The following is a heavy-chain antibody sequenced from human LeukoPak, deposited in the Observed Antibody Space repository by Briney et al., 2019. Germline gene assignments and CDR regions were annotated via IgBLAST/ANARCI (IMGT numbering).Heavy chain of an antibody. D-gene: IGHD3-9*01. CDR1: GFTFSSYS. J-gene: IGHJ4*02. CDR2: ISSSSSYI. CDR3: ARLYYDILTADSPLDY. V-gene: IGHV3-21*01. Sequence: GGSLRLSWAASGFTFSSYSMNWVRQAPGKGLEWVSSISSSSSYIYYADSVKGRFTISRDNAKNSLYLQMNSLRAEDTAVYYCARLYYDILTADSPLDYWGQGTLVTVSS.